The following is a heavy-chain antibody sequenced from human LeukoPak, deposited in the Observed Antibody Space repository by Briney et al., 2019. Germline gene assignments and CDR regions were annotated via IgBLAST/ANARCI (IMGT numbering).Heavy chain of an antibody. CDR1: GFTFRSYA. D-gene: IGHD3-10*01. Sequence: PGGSLRLSCAASGFTFRSYAIHWVRQAPGKGLEWVAFISWDGTIKYYADSVKGRFTISRDNVKNSLYLQMNSLRAEDTAVYYCARSVYYGSGSYYNDPGYFQHWGQGTLVTVSS. CDR2: ISWDGTIK. J-gene: IGHJ1*01. V-gene: IGHV3-30-3*01. CDR3: ARSVYYGSGSYYNDPGYFQH.